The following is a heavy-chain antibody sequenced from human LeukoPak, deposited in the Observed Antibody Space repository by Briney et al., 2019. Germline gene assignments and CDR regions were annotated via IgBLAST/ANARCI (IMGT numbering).Heavy chain of an antibody. CDR1: GGSISSYY. D-gene: IGHD3-22*01. Sequence: SETLSLTCTVSGGSISSYYWSWIRQPPGKGLEWIGYIYYSGSTNYNPSLKSRVSISVDTSKNQFSLKLSSVTAADTAVYYCARVGVYESSRRQFDYWGQGTLITVSS. V-gene: IGHV4-59*12. J-gene: IGHJ4*02. CDR3: ARVGVYESSRRQFDY. CDR2: IYYSGST.